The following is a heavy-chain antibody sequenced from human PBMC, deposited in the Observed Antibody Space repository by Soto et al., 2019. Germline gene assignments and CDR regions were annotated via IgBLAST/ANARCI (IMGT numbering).Heavy chain of an antibody. CDR2: ISYDGSNK. V-gene: IGHV3-30-3*01. D-gene: IGHD4-4*01. Sequence: VQLVESGGGVVQPGRSLRLSCAASGFTFSSYAMHWVRQAPGKGLEWVAVISYDGSNKYYADSVKGRFTISRDNSKNTLYLQMNSLRAEDTAVYYCARDYSNNYYYYGMDVWGQGTTVTVSS. CDR1: GFTFSSYA. CDR3: ARDYSNNYYYYGMDV. J-gene: IGHJ6*02.